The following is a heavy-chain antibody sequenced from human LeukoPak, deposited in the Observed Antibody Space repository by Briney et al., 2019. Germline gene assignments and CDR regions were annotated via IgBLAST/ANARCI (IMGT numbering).Heavy chain of an antibody. D-gene: IGHD6-6*01. V-gene: IGHV1-8*01. J-gene: IGHJ6*03. CDR3: ARGVAARRTNYYYYMDV. CDR1: GYTFTMYY. CDR2: MNPNSGNT. Sequence: ASVKVSCKASGYTFTMYYIHWVRQATGQGLEWMGWMNPNSGNTGYAQKFQGRVTMTRNTSISTAYMELSSLRSEDTAVYYCARGVAARRTNYYYYMDVWGKGTTVTVSS.